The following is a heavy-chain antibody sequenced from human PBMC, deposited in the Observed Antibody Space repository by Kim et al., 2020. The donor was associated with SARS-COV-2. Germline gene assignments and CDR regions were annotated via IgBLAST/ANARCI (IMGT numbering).Heavy chain of an antibody. CDR1: GFTFGDFW. V-gene: IGHV3-7*01. CDR2: IKPDGSEN. J-gene: IGHJ4*02. Sequence: GGSLRLSCAASGFTFGDFWMHWVRRAPGKELEFVASIKPDGSENFYADSVKGLFTIARDSGKNSLYLQMNSLRADDTAVYYCARGGSWFFYCWGRGTLVT. D-gene: IGHD3-9*01. CDR3: ARGGSWFFYC.